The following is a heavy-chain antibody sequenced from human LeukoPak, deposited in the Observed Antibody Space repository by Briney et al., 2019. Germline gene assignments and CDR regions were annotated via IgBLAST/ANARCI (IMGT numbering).Heavy chain of an antibody. J-gene: IGHJ4*02. Sequence: GGSLRLSCAASGFAFSSYAMHWVRQAPGKGLEWVTGISNDGRNKFYADSVKGRFTISRDNSKNTLYLQMNSLRVEDTALYYRARDPVSTALQINSDFWGQGTLVTVSS. CDR3: ARDPVSTALQINSDF. V-gene: IGHV3-30*04. D-gene: IGHD5-18*01. CDR1: GFAFSSYA. CDR2: ISNDGRNK.